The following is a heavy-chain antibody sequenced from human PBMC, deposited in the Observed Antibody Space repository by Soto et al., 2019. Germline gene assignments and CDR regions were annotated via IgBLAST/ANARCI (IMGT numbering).Heavy chain of an antibody. CDR1: GYSFASYC. J-gene: IGHJ4*02. D-gene: IGHD3-22*01. V-gene: IGHV5-51*01. CDR2: TYPGDSDT. Sequence: PGESKKICCEGSGYSFASYCIGWVRQMPGKGLEWMGITYPGDSDTRYSPSFQGQVTISADKSISTAYLQWSSLKASDTAMYYCARHAPYDSSGYYPVWGQGTLVTVSS. CDR3: ARHAPYDSSGYYPV.